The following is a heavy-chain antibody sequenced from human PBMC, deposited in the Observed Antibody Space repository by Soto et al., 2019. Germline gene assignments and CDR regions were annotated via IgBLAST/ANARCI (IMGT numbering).Heavy chain of an antibody. D-gene: IGHD3-10*01. Sequence: GGSLRLSCAASGFTFSSYAMSWVRQAPGKGLEWVSAISGSGGSTYYADSVKGRFTISRDKSKNTLYLQMNSLRAEDTAVYYCAKGEVMPSAWGRSDRFGELQKIAFDIWGQGTMVTVSS. J-gene: IGHJ3*02. CDR1: GFTFSSYA. CDR2: ISGSGGST. CDR3: AKGEVMPSAWGRSDRFGELQKIAFDI. V-gene: IGHV3-23*01.